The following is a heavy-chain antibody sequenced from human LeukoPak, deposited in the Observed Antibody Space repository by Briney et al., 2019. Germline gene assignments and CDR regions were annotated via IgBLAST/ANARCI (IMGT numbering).Heavy chain of an antibody. CDR1: GYSVTSYW. J-gene: IGHJ3*02. CDR2: IYPGDSDT. CDR3: AKTREIYDFWSGYAFDI. V-gene: IGHV5-51*01. Sequence: GESLKISCKGSGYSVTSYWIGWVRQMPGKGLEWMGIIYPGDSDTRYSPSFQGQVTISADKSISTAYLQWSSLKASDTAMYYCAKTREIYDFWSGYAFDIWGQGTMVTVSS. D-gene: IGHD3-3*01.